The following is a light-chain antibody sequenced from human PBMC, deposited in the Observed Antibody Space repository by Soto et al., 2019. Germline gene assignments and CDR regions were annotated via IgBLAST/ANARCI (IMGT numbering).Light chain of an antibody. CDR2: GAS. CDR1: QGIRTE. Sequence: AIQMTQSPSSLSASVGDRVTITCRASQGIRTELGWYQQKPGKAPKLLIYGASTLQSGVPSRFSGSGSGTDFTLTISSLQPEDFATYYCPQDYNYPRTFGQGTKVEIK. CDR3: PQDYNYPRT. J-gene: IGKJ1*01. V-gene: IGKV1-6*01.